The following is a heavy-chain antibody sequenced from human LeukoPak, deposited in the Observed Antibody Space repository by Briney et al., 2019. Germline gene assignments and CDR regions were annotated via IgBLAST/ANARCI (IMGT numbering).Heavy chain of an antibody. CDR3: ARGGSGYYFDY. CDR1: GASISSGGYS. D-gene: IGHD3-22*01. Sequence: SETLSLTCAVSGASISSGGYSWSWIRQPPGKGLEWIGYIYHSGSTFYNPSLKSRLTISIDRSKNQFSLKLNSVTAADTAVYYCARGGSGYYFDYWGQGTLVTVSS. V-gene: IGHV4-30-2*01. J-gene: IGHJ4*02. CDR2: IYHSGST.